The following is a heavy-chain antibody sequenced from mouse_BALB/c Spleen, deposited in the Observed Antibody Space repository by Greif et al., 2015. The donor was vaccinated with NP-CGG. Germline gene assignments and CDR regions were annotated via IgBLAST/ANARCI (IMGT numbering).Heavy chain of an antibody. CDR3: ARDNPSLAY. J-gene: IGHJ3*01. Sequence: EVKLLESGGGLVQPGGSLRLSCATSGFTLTDYYMSWVRQPPGKALEWLGFIRNKANGYTTEYSASVKGRFTISRDNSQVILYLQMNTLRAEYSATYYCARDNPSLAYWGQGTLVTVSA. CDR1: GFTLTDYY. V-gene: IGHV7-3*02. CDR2: IRNKANGYTT.